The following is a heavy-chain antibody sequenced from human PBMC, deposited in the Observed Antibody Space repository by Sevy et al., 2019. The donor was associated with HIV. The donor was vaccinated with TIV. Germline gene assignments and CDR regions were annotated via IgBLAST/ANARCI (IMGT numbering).Heavy chain of an antibody. CDR1: GYTFTGYY. V-gene: IGHV1-2*02. CDR2: LNPNCGGT. J-gene: IGHJ6*02. D-gene: IGHD3-22*01. CDR3: ARDPGYYDSSGYYSLGMDV. Sequence: ASVKVSCKASGYTFTGYYMHWVRQAPGQGLEWMGWLNPNCGGTNYAQKFQGRVTMTRDTSISTAYMELSRLRSDDTAVYYCARDPGYYDSSGYYSLGMDVWVQGTTVTVSS.